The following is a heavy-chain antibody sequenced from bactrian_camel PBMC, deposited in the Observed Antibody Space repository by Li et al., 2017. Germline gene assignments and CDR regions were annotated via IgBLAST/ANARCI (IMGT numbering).Heavy chain of an antibody. Sequence: VQLVESGGGLVQPGGSLRLSCAASGFTFSGCAMSWVRQALGKGLEWVSANGSGGGGGTTYYADSVKGRFTITRDNTKNTLYLQLNSLKTEDTAMYYCAKDWTGGSWYGIDYNYWGQGTYVTVS. D-gene: IGHD6*01. CDR2: NGSGGGGGTT. CDR1: GFTFSGCA. V-gene: IGHV3S31*01. J-gene: IGHJ4*01. CDR3: AKDWTGGSWYGIDYNY.